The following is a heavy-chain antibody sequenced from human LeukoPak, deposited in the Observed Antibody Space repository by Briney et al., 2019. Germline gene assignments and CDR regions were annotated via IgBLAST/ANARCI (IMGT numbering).Heavy chain of an antibody. J-gene: IGHJ3*02. CDR2: ISGSGGIT. CDR1: GFTFSSYA. V-gene: IGHV3-23*01. Sequence: PGGSLRLSCAASGFTFSSYAMSWVRQAPGKGLEWVSLISGSGGITYYADSVKGRFTISRDNSKRTLYLQMNTLRAEDTAVYYCAKDRGALGVWANFRSILLDAFDIWGQGTMVTVSS. CDR3: AKDRGALGVWANFRSILLDAFDI. D-gene: IGHD3-16*02.